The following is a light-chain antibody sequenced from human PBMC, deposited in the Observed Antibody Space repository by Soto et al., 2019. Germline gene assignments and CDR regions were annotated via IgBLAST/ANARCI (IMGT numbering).Light chain of an antibody. CDR3: QQYDTLRVT. V-gene: IGKV1-33*01. CDR2: DAS. J-gene: IGKJ3*01. Sequence: DIQMTQSPSSLSASVGDRVTITCQASQDITNYLNWYQQKPGKAPNLLFYDASNLETGVPSRFSGSGSGTHFTFTISCLQPEDIATYYCQQYDTLRVTFGPGTKVDIK. CDR1: QDITNY.